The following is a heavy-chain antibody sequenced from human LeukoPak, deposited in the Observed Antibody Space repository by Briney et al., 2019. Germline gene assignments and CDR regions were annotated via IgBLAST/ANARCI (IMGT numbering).Heavy chain of an antibody. D-gene: IGHD1-26*01. CDR1: GFTFNVHG. Sequence: GGSLRLSCVASGFTFNVHGMTWVRQAPGEGLEWVSSVEGGTDIHYADAVKGRFIATRDNSKNTLYLQMSSLRAEDTAVYYCARARTSAYVRGYYYYYYYRDVWGEGTTVTVSS. CDR3: ARARTSAYVRGYYYYYYYRDV. CDR2: VEGGTDI. J-gene: IGHJ6*03. V-gene: IGHV3-23*01.